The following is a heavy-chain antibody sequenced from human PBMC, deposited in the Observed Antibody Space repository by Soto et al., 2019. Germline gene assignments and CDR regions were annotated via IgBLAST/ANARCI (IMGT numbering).Heavy chain of an antibody. V-gene: IGHV4-30-4*01. CDR1: GGSISSGDYY. CDR3: ARDGSEMARILGFDY. CDR2: IYYSGST. Sequence: SETLSLTCTVSGGSISSGDYYWSWIRQPPGKGLEWIGYIYYSGSTYYNPSLKSRVTISVDTSKNQFSLKLSSVTAADTAVYYGARDGSEMARILGFDYWGQGTLVTVSS. D-gene: IGHD3-3*02. J-gene: IGHJ4*02.